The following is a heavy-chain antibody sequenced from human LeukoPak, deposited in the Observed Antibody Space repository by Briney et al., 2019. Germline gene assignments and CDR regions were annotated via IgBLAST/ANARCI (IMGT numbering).Heavy chain of an antibody. CDR2: IYASGYT. CDR3: ARNHIVTGTYFDS. D-gene: IGHD3-10*01. V-gene: IGHV4-4*07. Sequence: SKTLSLTCTVSGDSISSYYWNWIRQPAGKGLEWIGRIYASGYTEYNPSLQTRVTMSVDTSKNEFSLKLDTVTAADTAVYFCARNHIVTGTYFDSWGQGILVTVSS. CDR1: GDSISSYY. J-gene: IGHJ4*02.